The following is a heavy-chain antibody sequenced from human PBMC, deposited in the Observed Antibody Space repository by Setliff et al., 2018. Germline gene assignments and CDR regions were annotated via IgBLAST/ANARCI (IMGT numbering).Heavy chain of an antibody. D-gene: IGHD3-9*01. J-gene: IGHJ4*02. CDR1: GFTCSDYY. Sequence: PGGSLRLSCAASGFTCSDYYISWIRRAPGKGLEWVSHISSGASSVFYADSVKGRFTISRDNARNSLYLQMNSLRAEDTAVYYCGRGLTGQDDYWGQGTLVTVSS. CDR2: ISSGASSV. CDR3: GRGLTGQDDY. V-gene: IGHV3-11*04.